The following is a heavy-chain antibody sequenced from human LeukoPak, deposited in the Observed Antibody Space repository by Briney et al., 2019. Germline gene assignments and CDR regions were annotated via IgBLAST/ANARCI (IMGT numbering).Heavy chain of an antibody. CDR3: ARATPLDY. CDR2: INHSGST. CDR1: GGSLSGYY. J-gene: IGHJ4*02. Sequence: SETLSLTCAVYGGSLSGYYWSWIRQPPGKGLEWIGEINHSGSTNYNPSLKSRVTISVDTSKNQFSLKLSSVTAADTAVYYCARATPLDYWGQGTLVTVSS. V-gene: IGHV4-34*01.